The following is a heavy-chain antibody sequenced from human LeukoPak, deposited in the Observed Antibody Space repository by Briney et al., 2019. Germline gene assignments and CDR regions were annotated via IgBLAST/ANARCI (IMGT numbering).Heavy chain of an antibody. V-gene: IGHV1-46*01. Sequence: ASVKVSCKASGYTFTSYYMHWVRQAPGQGLEWMGIINPRGGSTSYAQKFQGRVTMTRDTSTSTVYMELSSLRSEDTAVYYCARDTANYYYDSSGYYFDYWGQGTLFTVSS. D-gene: IGHD3-22*01. CDR2: INPRGGST. J-gene: IGHJ4*02. CDR1: GYTFTSYY. CDR3: ARDTANYYYDSSGYYFDY.